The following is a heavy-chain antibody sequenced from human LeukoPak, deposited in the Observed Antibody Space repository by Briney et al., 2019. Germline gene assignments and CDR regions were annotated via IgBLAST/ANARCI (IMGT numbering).Heavy chain of an antibody. CDR3: ARHHLIAAGGRDWFDP. Sequence: SETLSLTCTVSGDSISSRSYYWGWIRQPPGKGLEWIGSIFYSGSTYYNPSLKSRVTISVDTSKSQLSLRLNSVTASDTAMYYCARHHLIAAGGRDWFDPWGQGTLVTVSS. J-gene: IGHJ5*02. D-gene: IGHD6-13*01. CDR2: IFYSGST. V-gene: IGHV4-39*01. CDR1: GDSISSRSYY.